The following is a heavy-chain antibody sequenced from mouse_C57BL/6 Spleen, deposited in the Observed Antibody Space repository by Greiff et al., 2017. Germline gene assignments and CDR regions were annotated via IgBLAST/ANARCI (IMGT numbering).Heavy chain of an antibody. Sequence: EVKLQESGPGLVKPSQSLSLTCSVTGYSITSGYYWNWIRQFPGNKLEWMGYISYDGSNNYNPSLKNRISITRDTSKNQFFLKLNSVTTEDTATYYCARDRGEPLFAYWGQGTLVTVSA. J-gene: IGHJ3*01. D-gene: IGHD6-1*01. V-gene: IGHV3-6*01. CDR1: GYSITSGYY. CDR3: ARDRGEPLFAY. CDR2: ISYDGSN.